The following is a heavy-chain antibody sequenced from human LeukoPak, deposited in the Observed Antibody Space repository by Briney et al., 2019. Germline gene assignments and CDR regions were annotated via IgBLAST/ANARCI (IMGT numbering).Heavy chain of an antibody. V-gene: IGHV1-18*04. Sequence: GASVKGSCKASGYTFTSYGISWVRQAPGQGLEWMGWISAYNGNTNYAQKLQGRVTMTTDTSTSTAYMELRSLGADDTAVYYCARAESGWYPHDAFDIWGQGTMVTVSS. CDR2: ISAYNGNT. CDR1: GYTFTSYG. J-gene: IGHJ3*02. CDR3: ARAESGWYPHDAFDI. D-gene: IGHD6-19*01.